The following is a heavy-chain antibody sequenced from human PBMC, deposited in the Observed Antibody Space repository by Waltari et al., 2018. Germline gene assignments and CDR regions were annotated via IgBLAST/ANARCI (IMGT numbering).Heavy chain of an antibody. V-gene: IGHV6-1*01. CDR2: TYYRSQWRN. Sequence: QVQLQQSGPGLVKPSQTLSLTCAVSGDSLFTTSVAWNWIRQSPSRGFEWLGRTYYRSQWRNDYALSVKGRITVNPDTSKNHFSLQLDSVTPDDTAVYYCARGKFTAFDIWGQGTMVTVSS. J-gene: IGHJ3*02. CDR3: ARGKFTAFDI. CDR1: GDSLFTTSVA.